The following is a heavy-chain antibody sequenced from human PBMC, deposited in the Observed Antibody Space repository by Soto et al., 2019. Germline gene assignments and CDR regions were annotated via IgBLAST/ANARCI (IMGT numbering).Heavy chain of an antibody. CDR1: GFTFSSYS. CDR3: ARVSGRVERYSDLDY. Sequence: EVQLVESGGGLVKPGGSLRLSCAASGFTFSSYSMNWVRQAPGKGLEWVSSICSISSYIYYADSVRGRFTITRDNARNLLKLQMSGVGAADTSCYIWARVSGRVERYSDLDYWGQGTLVTVSS. V-gene: IGHV3-21*01. J-gene: IGHJ4*02. CDR2: ICSISSYI. D-gene: IGHD3-10*01.